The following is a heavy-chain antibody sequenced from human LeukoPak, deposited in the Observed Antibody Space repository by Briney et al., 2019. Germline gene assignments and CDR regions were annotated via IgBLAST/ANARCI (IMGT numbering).Heavy chain of an antibody. CDR2: IDGSGGFT. CDR1: GFTCSSDA. D-gene: IGHD1-14*01. J-gene: IGHJ5*02. V-gene: IGHV3-23*01. CDR3: AKKPAGFDP. Sequence: PGRSLRLSCAASGFTCSSDAMTWVRQAPGKELEWVSSIDGSGGFTYYADSVKGRFTISRDNSKNTLYLQMNSLRAEDTAIYYCAKKPAGFDPWGQGTLVTVSS.